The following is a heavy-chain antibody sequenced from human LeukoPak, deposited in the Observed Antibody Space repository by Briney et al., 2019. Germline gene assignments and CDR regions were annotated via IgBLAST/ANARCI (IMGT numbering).Heavy chain of an antibody. CDR3: ARVTLHDYGSGRYAFDI. Sequence: ASVMVSCKASGYTFINYGITWVRQALGQGLEWMGWVNAYNGDKNYGQNFQGRVTVTTDTSTSTGYMEVKSLRSDDTAVYYCARVTLHDYGSGRYAFDIWGQGTMVTVSS. J-gene: IGHJ3*02. V-gene: IGHV1-18*01. D-gene: IGHD3-10*01. CDR1: GYTFINYG. CDR2: VNAYNGDK.